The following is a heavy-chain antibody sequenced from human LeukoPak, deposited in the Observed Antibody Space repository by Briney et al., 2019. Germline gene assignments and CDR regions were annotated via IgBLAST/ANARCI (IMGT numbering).Heavy chain of an antibody. J-gene: IGHJ5*02. CDR1: GGSISSYY. D-gene: IGHD6-13*01. CDR2: IYHSGNT. V-gene: IGHV4-59*01. CDR3: ARERGAAAGMNWFDP. Sequence: SDTPSLTCTVSGGSISSYYWSWIRQPPGKELEWIGYIYHSGNTKCNPSLKSRVTISVDTSKNEFSLKLTSVTAADTAFYYCARERGAAAGMNWFDPWGQGILVTVSS.